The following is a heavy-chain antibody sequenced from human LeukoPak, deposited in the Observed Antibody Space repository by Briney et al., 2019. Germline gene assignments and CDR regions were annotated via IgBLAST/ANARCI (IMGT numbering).Heavy chain of an antibody. J-gene: IGHJ4*02. D-gene: IGHD3-10*01. CDR1: GGSISSSLYY. CDR2: INHSGST. CDR3: ARDGSGRYN. Sequence: KPSETLSLTCTVSGGSISSSLYYWGWIRQPPGKGLEWIGEINHSGSTNYNPSLKSRVTISVDTSKNQFSLKLSSVTAEDTAVYYCARDGSGRYNWGQGTLVTVSS. V-gene: IGHV4-39*07.